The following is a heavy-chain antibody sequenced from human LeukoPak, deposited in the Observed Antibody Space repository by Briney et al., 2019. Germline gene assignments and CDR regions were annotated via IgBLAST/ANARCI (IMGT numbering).Heavy chain of an antibody. D-gene: IGHD3-3*01. CDR2: VSAYNGNT. Sequence: ASVKVSCKASGYTFTSYGISWVRQAPGQGLEWMGWVSAYNGNTNYAQKLQGRVTMTTDTSTSTAYTELRSLRSDDTAVYYCARAYTILPNWFDPWGQGTLVTVSS. V-gene: IGHV1-18*01. CDR3: ARAYTILPNWFDP. J-gene: IGHJ5*02. CDR1: GYTFTSYG.